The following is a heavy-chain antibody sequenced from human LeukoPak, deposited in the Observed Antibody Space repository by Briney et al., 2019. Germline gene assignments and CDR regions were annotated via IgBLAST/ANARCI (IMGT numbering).Heavy chain of an antibody. Sequence: SETLSLTCAVYGGSFTGYYWNWIRQPPEKGLEWIGEINRSGNTNYNPSLKSRVTISVDTSKNQFSLKLTSVTAADTGVYYCARSFKRWLQLSGYYYYQMDVWDKGTTVTISS. CDR1: GGSFTGYY. CDR3: ARSFKRWLQLSGYYYYQMDV. V-gene: IGHV4-34*01. CDR2: INRSGNT. J-gene: IGHJ6*03. D-gene: IGHD5-24*01.